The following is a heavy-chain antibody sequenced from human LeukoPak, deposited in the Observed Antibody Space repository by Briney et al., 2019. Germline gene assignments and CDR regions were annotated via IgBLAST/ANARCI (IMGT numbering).Heavy chain of an antibody. Sequence: PSETLSLTCTVSGGSISSGDYYWSWIRPPPGLGLEWIGYIYYSESTYYNPSLKSRVTISADTSTHQFSMKLSSVTAAETAVYYCAREWRMKRYQLKNPIDDWGQGTLVTVSS. CDR3: AREWRMKRYQLKNPIDD. CDR1: GGSISSGDYY. V-gene: IGHV4-30-4*01. CDR2: IYYSEST. J-gene: IGHJ4*02. D-gene: IGHD2-2*01.